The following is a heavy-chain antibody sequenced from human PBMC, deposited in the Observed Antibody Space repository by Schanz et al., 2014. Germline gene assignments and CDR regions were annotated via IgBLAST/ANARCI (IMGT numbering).Heavy chain of an antibody. CDR2: ISAYNGHT. CDR3: ARGIPYCSSTSCSGLDAYDV. V-gene: IGHV1-18*01. D-gene: IGHD2-2*01. J-gene: IGHJ3*01. CDR1: GYTFTSYG. Sequence: QVQLVQSGAEVMKPGASVKVSCKASGYTFTSYGITWVRQAPGQGLEWMGWISAYNGHTTYAQKFQGRVTMTTGTSTSTAYMELRNVRYDDTAMYYCARGIPYCSSTSCSGLDAYDVWGQGTMXTVSS.